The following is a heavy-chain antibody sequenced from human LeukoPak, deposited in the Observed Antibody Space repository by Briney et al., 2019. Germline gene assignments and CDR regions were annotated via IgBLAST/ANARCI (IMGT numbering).Heavy chain of an antibody. CDR1: GYTFTSYG. CDR2: IGTYTGNT. CDR3: ARDRYCSGGSCYLKPYYFDY. D-gene: IGHD2-15*01. V-gene: IGHV1-18*01. Sequence: ASVKVSCKASGYTFTSYGISWVRQVPGQGLEWMGWIGTYTGNTNYAQSLQGRVTMTTDTSTSTAYMELRSLRSDDTAVYYCARDRYCSGGSCYLKPYYFDYWGQGTLVTFSA. J-gene: IGHJ4*02.